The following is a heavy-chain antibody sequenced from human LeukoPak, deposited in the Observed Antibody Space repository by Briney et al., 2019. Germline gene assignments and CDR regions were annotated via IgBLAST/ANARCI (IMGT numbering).Heavy chain of an antibody. Sequence: PGGSLRLSCAASGFSFSTIYMSSVRQTPGQGLEWVANINVDGTAEYYVDSVKGRFTISRDNAKNSLCLQMNSLRAEDTAVYYCARDPYRFAFDIWGQGTVVLVSS. J-gene: IGHJ3*02. D-gene: IGHD1-26*01. CDR3: ARDPYRFAFDI. V-gene: IGHV3-7*03. CDR1: GFSFSTIY. CDR2: INVDGTAE.